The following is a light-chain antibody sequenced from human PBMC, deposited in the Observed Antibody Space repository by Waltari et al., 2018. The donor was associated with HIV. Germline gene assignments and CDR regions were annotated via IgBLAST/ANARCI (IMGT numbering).Light chain of an antibody. CDR1: SSNIGRNT. CDR2: RNN. Sequence: QSVLTQPPSASGTPGQRITISCSGSSSNIGRNTVNWYQQLPGTAPKLLIYRNNQRPSGVPDRFSGSKSGTSASLAISGLQSEDEADYCCAAWDDSLNGYVFGAGTKVTAL. J-gene: IGLJ1*01. CDR3: AAWDDSLNGYV. V-gene: IGLV1-44*01.